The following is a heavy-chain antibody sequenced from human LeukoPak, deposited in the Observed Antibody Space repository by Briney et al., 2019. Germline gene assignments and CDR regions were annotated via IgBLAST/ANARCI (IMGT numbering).Heavy chain of an antibody. CDR2: INHSGCT. Sequence: PSETLSHTCAVYGGSFSGYYWSWIRQPPGKGLEWIGEINHSGCTNYNPSLKSRVTISVDTSKNQFSLKLSSVTAADTAVYYCVRDRELNYWGQGILVTVSS. J-gene: IGHJ4*02. V-gene: IGHV4-34*01. D-gene: IGHD1-7*01. CDR1: GGSFSGYY. CDR3: VRDRELNY.